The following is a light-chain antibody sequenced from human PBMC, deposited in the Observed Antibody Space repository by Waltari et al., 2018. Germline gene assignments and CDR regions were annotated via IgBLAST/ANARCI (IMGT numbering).Light chain of an antibody. CDR2: DVN. V-gene: IGLV2-14*03. CDR1: SSDIGAYNF. Sequence: QSALTQPASVSGSPGQSITISCTGTSSDIGAYNFVSWSQKHPGKAPKVMIYDVNNRPSGVSSRFSGSKSGNPASLTISGLQAEDEADYYCSSYTTGSTRYVFGSGTKVTVL. CDR3: SSYTTGSTRYV. J-gene: IGLJ1*01.